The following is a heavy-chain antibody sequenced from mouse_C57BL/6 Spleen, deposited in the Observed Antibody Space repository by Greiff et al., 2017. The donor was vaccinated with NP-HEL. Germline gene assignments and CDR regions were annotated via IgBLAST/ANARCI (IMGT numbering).Heavy chain of an antibody. CDR2: IYPGGGYT. V-gene: IGHV1-63*01. CDR1: GYTFTNYW. Sequence: QVQLKESGAELVRPGTSVKMSCKASGYTFTNYWIGWAKQRPGHGLEWIGDIYPGGGYTNYTETFKGQATLTADKSSSTAYMQFSSLTSEDSAIYYCARRDGYHGHGFAYWGQGTLVTVSA. CDR3: ARRDGYHGHGFAY. D-gene: IGHD2-3*01. J-gene: IGHJ3*01.